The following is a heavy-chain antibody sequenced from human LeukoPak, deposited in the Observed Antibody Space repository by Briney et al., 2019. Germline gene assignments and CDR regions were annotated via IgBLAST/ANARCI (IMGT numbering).Heavy chain of an antibody. CDR1: GGTFSSCA. V-gene: IGHV1-69*06. CDR3: AIPYSSSWYGDY. J-gene: IGHJ4*02. CDR2: IIPIFGTA. Sequence: ASVKVSCKASGGTFSSCAISWVRQAPGQGLEWMGGIIPIFGTANYAQKFQGRVTITADKSTSTAYMELSSLRSEDTAVYYCAIPYSSSWYGDYWGQGTLVTVSS. D-gene: IGHD6-13*01.